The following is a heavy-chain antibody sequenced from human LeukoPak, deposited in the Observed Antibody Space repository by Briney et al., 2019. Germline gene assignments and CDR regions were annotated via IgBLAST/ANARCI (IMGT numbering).Heavy chain of an antibody. V-gene: IGHV4-34*01. CDR1: GGSFSVYY. CDR2: INHSGST. CDR3: ARRYGSDWYGSVGY. Sequence: PSETLSLTCAVYGGSFSVYYWSCIRQPPGKGLEWIGEINHSGSTNYNPSLKSRVTISVDTSKNQFSLKLSSVTAADTAVYYCARRYGSDWYGSVGYWGQGTLVTVSS. J-gene: IGHJ4*02. D-gene: IGHD6-19*01.